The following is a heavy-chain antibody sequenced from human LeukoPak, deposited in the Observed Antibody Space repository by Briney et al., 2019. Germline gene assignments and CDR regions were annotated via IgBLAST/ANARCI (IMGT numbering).Heavy chain of an antibody. Sequence: GESLKISCEGSGYNFTIYRIAWVRQMPGKGLECMGIISPGDSAPTYSPSFRGQVTISVDKSINTAYLQWSSLKASDTAMYFCARRLYYYDASGPRAFDIWGQGSMVTVSS. D-gene: IGHD3-22*01. CDR1: GYNFTIYR. CDR2: ISPGDSAP. J-gene: IGHJ3*02. CDR3: ARRLYYYDASGPRAFDI. V-gene: IGHV5-51*01.